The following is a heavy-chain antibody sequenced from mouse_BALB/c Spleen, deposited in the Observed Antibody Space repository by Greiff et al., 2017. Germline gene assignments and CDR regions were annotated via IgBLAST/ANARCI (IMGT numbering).Heavy chain of an antibody. J-gene: IGHJ2*01. CDR1: GFNIKDTY. Sequence: VQLQQSGAELVKPGASVKLSCTASGFNIKDTYMHWVKQRPEQGLEWIGMIDPANGNTKYDPKFQGKATITADTSSNTAYLQLSSLTSEDTAVYYCARDYYYGSSYYFDYWGQGTTLTVSS. V-gene: IGHV14-3*02. D-gene: IGHD1-1*01. CDR3: ARDYYYGSSYYFDY. CDR2: IDPANGNT.